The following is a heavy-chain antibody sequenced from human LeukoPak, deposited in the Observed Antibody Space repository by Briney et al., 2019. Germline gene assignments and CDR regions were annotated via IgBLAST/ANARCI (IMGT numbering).Heavy chain of an antibody. Sequence: GGSLRLSCAASGFTFSSYAMHWVRQAPGKGLEWVAVISYDGSNKYYADSVKGRFTISRDNSKNTLYLQMSSLRAEDTAVYYCARDFRLTNGGYWGQGTLVTVSS. D-gene: IGHD3-9*01. CDR3: ARDFRLTNGGY. CDR1: GFTFSSYA. J-gene: IGHJ4*02. CDR2: ISYDGSNK. V-gene: IGHV3-30*04.